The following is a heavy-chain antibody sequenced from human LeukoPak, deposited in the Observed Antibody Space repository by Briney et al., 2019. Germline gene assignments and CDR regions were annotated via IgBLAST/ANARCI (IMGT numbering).Heavy chain of an antibody. J-gene: IGHJ4*02. D-gene: IGHD5-24*01. CDR1: GYTFTSYY. CDR2: INPSGGST. CDR3: ARDRRWLQLLDY. V-gene: IGHV1-46*01. Sequence: ASVKVSGKASGYTFTSYYMHWVRQAPGQGLEWMGIINPSGGSTSYAQKFQGRVTMTRDTSTSTVYMELSSLRSEDTAVYYCARDRRWLQLLDYWGQGTLVTVSS.